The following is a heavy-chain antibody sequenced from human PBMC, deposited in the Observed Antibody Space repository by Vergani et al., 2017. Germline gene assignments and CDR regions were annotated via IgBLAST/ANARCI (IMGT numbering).Heavy chain of an antibody. CDR1: GGSISSGGYY. CDR2: IYYSGST. D-gene: IGHD3-3*01. Sequence: QVQLQESGPGLVKPSQTLSLTCTVSGGSISSGGYYWSWIRQDPGKGLEWIGYIYYSGSTYYNPSLKSRVTISVDTSKNQFSLKLSSVTAAVTAVYYCARDCPDYDLWSGYSYSGFDPWGQGTLVTVSS. V-gene: IGHV4-31*03. J-gene: IGHJ5*02. CDR3: ARDCPDYDLWSGYSYSGFDP.